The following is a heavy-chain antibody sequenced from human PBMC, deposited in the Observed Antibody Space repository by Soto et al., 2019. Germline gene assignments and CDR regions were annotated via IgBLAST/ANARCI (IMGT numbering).Heavy chain of an antibody. D-gene: IGHD2-2*01. CDR1: GGTFSSYA. CDR3: ASSVLSRGAPRGYFDY. Sequence: SVKVSCKASGGTFSSYAISWVRQAPGQGLEWMGGIIPIFGTANYAQKFQGRVTITADESTSTAYMELSSPRSEDTAVYYCASSVLSRGAPRGYFDYWGQGTLVTVSS. J-gene: IGHJ4*02. V-gene: IGHV1-69*13. CDR2: IIPIFGTA.